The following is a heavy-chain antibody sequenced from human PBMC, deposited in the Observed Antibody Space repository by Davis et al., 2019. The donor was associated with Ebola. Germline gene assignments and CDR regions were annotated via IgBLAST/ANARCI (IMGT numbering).Heavy chain of an antibody. J-gene: IGHJ6*04. V-gene: IGHV3-21*01. CDR3: ARDALSADASGGMDV. D-gene: IGHD2-2*01. CDR1: GFTSSIYR. CDR2: ISSSSSYI. Sequence: GGSLRLSCPPSGFTSSIYRMNWVRQAPGKGLEWVSSISSSSSYIYYADSVKGRFTISRDNAKNSLYLQMNSLRAEDTAVYYCARDALSADASGGMDVWGKGTTVTVSS.